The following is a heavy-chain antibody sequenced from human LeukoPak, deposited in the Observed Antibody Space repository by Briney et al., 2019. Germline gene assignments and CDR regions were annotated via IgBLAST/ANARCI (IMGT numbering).Heavy chain of an antibody. CDR3: ARRQAEDIVVVPAAWGY. J-gene: IGHJ4*02. V-gene: IGHV4-31*03. Sequence: SQTLSLTCTVSGGSISSGGYYWSWIRQHPGKGLEWIGYIYYSGSTYYNPSLKSRVTISVDTSKNQFSLKLSSVTAADTAVYYCARRQAEDIVVVPAAWGYWGQGTLVTVSS. D-gene: IGHD2-2*01. CDR2: IYYSGST. CDR1: GGSISSGGYY.